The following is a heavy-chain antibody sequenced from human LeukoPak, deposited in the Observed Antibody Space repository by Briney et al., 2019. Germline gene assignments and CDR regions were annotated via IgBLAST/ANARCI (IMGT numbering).Heavy chain of an antibody. D-gene: IGHD3-3*01. Sequence: GASVKVSCKASGGTFSSYAISWVRQAPGQGLEWMGGIIPIFGTANYAQKFQGRVTITADESTSTAYMELSSLRSDDTAVYYCARASTLGFSGYDTLDYWGQGTLVTVSS. CDR3: ARASTLGFSGYDTLDY. CDR1: GGTFSSYA. V-gene: IGHV1-69*01. J-gene: IGHJ4*02. CDR2: IIPIFGTA.